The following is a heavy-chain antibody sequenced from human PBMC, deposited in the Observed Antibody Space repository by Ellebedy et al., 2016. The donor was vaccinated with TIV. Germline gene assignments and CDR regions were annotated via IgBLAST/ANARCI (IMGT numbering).Heavy chain of an antibody. Sequence: SETLSLTXAVDGGSFSVYYWTWIRQPPGKGLEWIGEINHSRSTNYNPSLKSRVTISVDTSEHQFSLKLNSVTAADTAVYYCARGRGGSYSIPFDYWGQGTLVTVSS. D-gene: IGHD1-26*01. CDR1: GGSFSVYY. CDR3: ARGRGGSYSIPFDY. CDR2: INHSRST. J-gene: IGHJ4*02. V-gene: IGHV4-34*01.